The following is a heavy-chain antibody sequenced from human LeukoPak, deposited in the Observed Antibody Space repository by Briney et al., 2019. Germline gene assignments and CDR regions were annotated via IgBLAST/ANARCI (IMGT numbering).Heavy chain of an antibody. CDR2: ISYDGSNK. CDR1: GFTFSSYA. D-gene: IGHD1-26*01. J-gene: IGHJ4*02. Sequence: GGSLRLSCAASGFTFSSYAMHWVRQAPGKGLEWVAVISYDGSNKYYADSMKGRFTISRDNSKNTLYLQMTSLRAEDTPVYYWARAYSGSYFDYWGQRTLVTVSS. V-gene: IGHV3-30-3*01. CDR3: ARAYSGSYFDY.